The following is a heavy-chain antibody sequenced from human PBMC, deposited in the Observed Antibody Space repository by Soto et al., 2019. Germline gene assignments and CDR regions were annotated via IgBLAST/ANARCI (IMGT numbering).Heavy chain of an antibody. D-gene: IGHD1-26*01. J-gene: IGHJ6*03. CDR3: AKDPKWVVLTYYYMDV. V-gene: IGHV3-23*01. CDR1: GFTFSSYA. CDR2: ISGSGGST. Sequence: GGSLRLSCAASGFTFSSYAMIWVRQAPGKGLEWVSAISGSGGSTYYADSVKGRFTISRDNSKNTLYLQMNSLRAEDTAVYYCAKDPKWVVLTYYYMDVWGKGTTVTVSS.